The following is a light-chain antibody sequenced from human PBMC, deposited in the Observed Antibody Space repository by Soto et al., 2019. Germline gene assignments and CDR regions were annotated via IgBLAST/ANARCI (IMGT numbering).Light chain of an antibody. Sequence: GRVTITCRASQSIGSYVNWYQQKPGRAPKLLISAASNLQSGVPSRFSGSGSGTECTLTISSLQPEDFASYYCQQSYTIPWTFGQGTKVEI. CDR1: QSIGSY. V-gene: IGKV1-39*01. CDR3: QQSYTIPWT. J-gene: IGKJ1*01. CDR2: AAS.